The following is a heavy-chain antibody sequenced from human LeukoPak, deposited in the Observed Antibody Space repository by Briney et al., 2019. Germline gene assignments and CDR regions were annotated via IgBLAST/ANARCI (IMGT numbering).Heavy chain of an antibody. D-gene: IGHD3-10*01. CDR3: ARSMVREYFDY. J-gene: IGHJ4*02. Sequence: GGSLRLSCAASGFTFSSYAMHWVRQAPGKGLEWVAVISYDGSNKYYADSVKGRFTISRDNSKNTLYLQMNSLRAEDTAVYYRARSMVREYFDYWGQGTLVTVSS. CDR1: GFTFSSYA. V-gene: IGHV3-30-3*01. CDR2: ISYDGSNK.